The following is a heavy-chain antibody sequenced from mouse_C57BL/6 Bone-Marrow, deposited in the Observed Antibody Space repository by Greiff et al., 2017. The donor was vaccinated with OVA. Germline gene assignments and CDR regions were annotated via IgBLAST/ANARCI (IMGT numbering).Heavy chain of an antibody. CDR1: GFSLTSYA. Sequence: QVQLQQSGPGLVAPSQSLSITCTVSGFSLTSYAISWVRQPPGKGLEWLGVIWTGGGTNYNSAPKSSLSISKDNSKSQVFLKMNSLQTDDTDRYYCARNLLLFAYWGQGTLVTVSA. D-gene: IGHD2-10*01. J-gene: IGHJ3*01. CDR3: ARNLLLFAY. V-gene: IGHV2-9-1*01. CDR2: IWTGGGT.